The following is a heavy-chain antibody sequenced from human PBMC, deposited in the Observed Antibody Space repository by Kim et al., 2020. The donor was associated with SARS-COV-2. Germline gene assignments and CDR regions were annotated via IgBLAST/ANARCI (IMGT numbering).Heavy chain of an antibody. CDR3: ARGRAAGSYYFDY. D-gene: IGHD6-13*01. V-gene: IGHV1-18*01. J-gene: IGHJ4*02. Sequence: EQKLQGRVTMTTDTSTGTAYMELRSLRSDDTAVYYCARGRAAGSYYFDYWGQGTLVTVSS.